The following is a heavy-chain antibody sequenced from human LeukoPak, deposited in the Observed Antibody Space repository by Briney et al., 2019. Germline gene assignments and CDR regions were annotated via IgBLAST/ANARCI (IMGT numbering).Heavy chain of an antibody. CDR2: ISSSSSYI. CDR1: GFAFSSYS. J-gene: IGHJ4*02. Sequence: GGSLRLSCAASGFAFSSYSLTWVRQAPGKGLEWVSSISSSSSYIYYADSVKGRFTISRDNAKNSLFLQMNSLRAEDTAVYYCARIGNYGLDYWGQGTLVTVSS. D-gene: IGHD1-7*01. CDR3: ARIGNYGLDY. V-gene: IGHV3-21*01.